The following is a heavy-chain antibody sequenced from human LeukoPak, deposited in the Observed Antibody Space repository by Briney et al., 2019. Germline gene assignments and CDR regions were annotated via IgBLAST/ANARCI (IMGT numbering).Heavy chain of an antibody. D-gene: IGHD3-22*01. J-gene: IGHJ5*02. Sequence: GGSLRLSCIASGFTFSSYGMHWVRQAPGKGLEWVAVTSYDGSNKYYADSVKGRFTISGDNSKNTLYLQMNSLRAEDTAVYYCEKDGTGLRVSPPTFYDSSGYYGRFDTRGQGTLVTVSS. CDR2: TSYDGSNK. CDR3: EKDGTGLRVSPPTFYDSSGYYGRFDT. V-gene: IGHV3-30*18. CDR1: GFTFSSYG.